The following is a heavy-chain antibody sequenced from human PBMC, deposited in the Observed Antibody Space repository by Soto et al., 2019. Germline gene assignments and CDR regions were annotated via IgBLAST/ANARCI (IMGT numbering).Heavy chain of an antibody. V-gene: IGHV3-23*01. Sequence: GGSLRLSCAASGVTFSSYAMRWVRQAPGKGLEWVSVISSSGGSTYYADSVKGRFTISRDTSKTTLYLQMNSLRVEDTAVYYCAKVGLFDGNKPITFEFWGQGTLVTVSS. D-gene: IGHD3-10*01. J-gene: IGHJ4*02. CDR2: ISSSGGST. CDR1: GVTFSSYA. CDR3: AKVGLFDGNKPITFEF.